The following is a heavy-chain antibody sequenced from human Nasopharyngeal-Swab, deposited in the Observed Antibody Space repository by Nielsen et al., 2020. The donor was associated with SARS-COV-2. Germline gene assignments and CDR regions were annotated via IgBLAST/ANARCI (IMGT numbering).Heavy chain of an antibody. CDR2: MSHDGNKI. D-gene: IGHD6-19*01. V-gene: IGHV3-30-3*01. CDR3: ARVRDSSAWWGAFDF. CDR1: GFIFSSYA. J-gene: IGHJ3*01. Sequence: GESLKISCAASGFIFSSYAMHWVRQAPGKGLEWVAVMSHDGNKIYYADSVKGRFTLSRDKSKNTLYVHVNSLTTEDTGVYYCARVRDSSAWWGAFDFWGRGTMVTVSS.